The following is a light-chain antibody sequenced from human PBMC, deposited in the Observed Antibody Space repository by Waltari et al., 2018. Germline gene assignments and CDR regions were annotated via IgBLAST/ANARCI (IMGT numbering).Light chain of an antibody. CDR3: STYLRSSAPVV. J-gene: IGLJ2*01. V-gene: IGLV2-14*03. CDR2: DVR. Sequence: QSALTQPASASWPPGQSLTISCTGLSSDLGTYAGVPWYHQHPGESPKLMIYDVRQRPSGVSVLFSGAKSGNTASLTVSGRQAEDEADYYCSTYLRSSAPVVFGGGTKLTVL. CDR1: SSDLGTYAG.